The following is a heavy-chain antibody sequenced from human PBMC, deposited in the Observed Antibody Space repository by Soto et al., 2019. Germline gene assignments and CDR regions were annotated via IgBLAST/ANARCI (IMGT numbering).Heavy chain of an antibody. J-gene: IGHJ4*02. CDR1: GYTFTSYC. CDR2: ISAYNGNT. CDR3: ARRQYSSSWLADDY. V-gene: IGHV1-18*01. Sequence: ASVKVSCKASGYTFTSYCISWVRQAPGQGLEWMGWISAYNGNTNYAQKLQGRVTMTTDTSTSTAYMELRSLRSDDTAVYYCARRQYSSSWLADDYWGQGTLVTVSS. D-gene: IGHD6-13*01.